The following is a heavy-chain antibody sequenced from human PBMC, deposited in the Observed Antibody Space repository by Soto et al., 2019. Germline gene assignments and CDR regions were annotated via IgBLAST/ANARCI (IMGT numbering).Heavy chain of an antibody. CDR3: AKGITMVRGALHY. Sequence: GGSLRLSCAASGFTFGSYAMSWVRQAPGKGLEWVSAISGSGGSTYYADSVKGRFTISRDNSKNTLYLQMNSLRAEDTAVYYCAKGITMVRGALHYWGQGTLVTVSS. V-gene: IGHV3-23*01. D-gene: IGHD3-10*01. J-gene: IGHJ4*02. CDR1: GFTFGSYA. CDR2: ISGSGGST.